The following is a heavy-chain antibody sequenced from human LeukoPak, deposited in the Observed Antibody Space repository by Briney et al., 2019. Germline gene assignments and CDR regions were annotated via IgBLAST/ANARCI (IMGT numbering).Heavy chain of an antibody. CDR3: ARANYYGSGTFDI. CDR2: IYYTGST. J-gene: IGHJ3*02. D-gene: IGHD3-10*01. CDR1: GGSISPYY. Sequence: SETLSITCTVSGGSISPYYWSWIRQPPGKGLEWIGYIYYTGSTYYNPSLKSRVTISVDTSKNQFSLKLSSVTAADTAVYYCARANYYGSGTFDIWGQGTMVTVSS. V-gene: IGHV4-59*01.